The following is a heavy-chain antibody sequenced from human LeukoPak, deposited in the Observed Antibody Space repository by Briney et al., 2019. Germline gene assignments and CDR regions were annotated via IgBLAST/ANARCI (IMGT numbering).Heavy chain of an antibody. CDR3: ARDRSGSGDY. CDR2: ITSNGDNT. V-gene: IGHV3-64*01. D-gene: IGHD2-15*01. J-gene: IGHJ4*02. CDR1: GFXFSTYA. Sequence: PGGSLRLSCAASGFXFSTYAMHWVRQAPGKGLEYVSSITSNGDNTFYANSVKGRFTISRDNSKNTLYLQMGSLRAEDMAVYYCARDRSGSGDYWGQGTLVTVSS.